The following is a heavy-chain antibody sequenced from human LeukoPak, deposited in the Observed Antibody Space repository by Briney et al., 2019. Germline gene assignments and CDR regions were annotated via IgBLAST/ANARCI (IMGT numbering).Heavy chain of an antibody. V-gene: IGHV3-30*19. CDR3: ARDPYPIRFGSFPPDFDY. CDR2: MLDDGDNK. Sequence: PGGSLRLSCAASGFTFTTCGMHWVRQTPGKGLEWVAVMLDDGDNKYYADSVKGRFTISRDNSNNTLYLQMNSLRAEDTAVYYCARDPYPIRFGSFPPDFDYWGQGTLVTVSS. D-gene: IGHD1-26*01. J-gene: IGHJ4*02. CDR1: GFTFTTCG.